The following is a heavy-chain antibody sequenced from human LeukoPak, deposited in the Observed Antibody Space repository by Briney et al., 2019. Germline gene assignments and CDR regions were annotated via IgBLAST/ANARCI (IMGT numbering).Heavy chain of an antibody. D-gene: IGHD3-10*01. CDR1: GFTFSAYN. CDR3: ARHTGPYYSSGSYGLDV. V-gene: IGHV3-21*01. Sequence: PGGSLRLSCAASGFTFSAYNMNWVRQAPGKGLEWVSSISSSGTSIYYAESSKGRFTISRDNAKNSLYLQMNSLRAEDTAVYYCARHTGPYYSSGSYGLDVWGQETTVIVSS. CDR2: ISSSGTSI. J-gene: IGHJ6*02.